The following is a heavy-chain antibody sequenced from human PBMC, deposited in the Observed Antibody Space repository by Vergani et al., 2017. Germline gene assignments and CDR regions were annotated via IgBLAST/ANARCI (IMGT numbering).Heavy chain of an antibody. J-gene: IGHJ3*02. CDR3: ASIIAVAGHGAFDI. V-gene: IGHV4-59*01. CDR2: IYYSGST. D-gene: IGHD6-19*01. CDR1: GGSISSYY. Sequence: QVQLQESGPGLVKPSETLSLTCTVSGGSISSYYWSWIRQPPGKGLEWIWYIYYSGSTNYNPSLKSRVTISVDTSKNQFSLKLSSVTAADTAVYYCASIIAVAGHGAFDIWGQGTMVTVSS.